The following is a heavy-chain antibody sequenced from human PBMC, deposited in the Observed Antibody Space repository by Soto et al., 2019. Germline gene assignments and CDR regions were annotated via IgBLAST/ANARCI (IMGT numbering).Heavy chain of an antibody. Sequence: QVQLVQSGAEVKKPGSSVKVSCKASGGTFSSYAISWVRQAPGQGLEWMGGIIPIFGTANYAQKFQGRVTINADKSTSTAYMELSSLRSEDTAVYYCARDKIPYCSSTSCYKGGSYYYYGMDVWGQGTTVTVAS. J-gene: IGHJ6*02. CDR3: ARDKIPYCSSTSCYKGGSYYYYGMDV. CDR1: GGTFSSYA. CDR2: IIPIFGTA. D-gene: IGHD2-2*02. V-gene: IGHV1-69*06.